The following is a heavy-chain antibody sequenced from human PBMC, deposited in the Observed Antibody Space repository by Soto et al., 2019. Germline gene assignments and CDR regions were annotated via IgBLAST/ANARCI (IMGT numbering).Heavy chain of an antibody. CDR3: AKDPASSGYYRPWYFDY. V-gene: IGHV3-9*01. CDR2: ISWNSGSI. Sequence: EVQLVESGGGLVQPGRSLRLSCAASGFTFDDYAMHWVRQAPGKGLEWVSGISWNSGSIGYADSVKGRFTISRDNAKNSLYLQMNSLRAEDTALYYCAKDPASSGYYRPWYFDYWGQGTLVTVSS. CDR1: GFTFDDYA. D-gene: IGHD3-22*01. J-gene: IGHJ4*02.